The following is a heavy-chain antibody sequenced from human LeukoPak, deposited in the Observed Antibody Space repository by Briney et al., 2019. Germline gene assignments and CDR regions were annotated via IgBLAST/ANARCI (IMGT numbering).Heavy chain of an antibody. Sequence: ASVKLCCSASGSTFTSYGISWGRQAPGQGLGWVGGSNPIGGGTNSEQKFQGRVTMTRDTSISTPYMKLSRLRSANTDVYYCARYPDCTSTICYAYYYYYLDVWGKGTTVTVSS. CDR1: GSTFTSYG. J-gene: IGHJ6*03. CDR2: SNPIGGGT. V-gene: IGHV1-2*02. D-gene: IGHD2-2*01. CDR3: ARYPDCTSTICYAYYYYYLDV.